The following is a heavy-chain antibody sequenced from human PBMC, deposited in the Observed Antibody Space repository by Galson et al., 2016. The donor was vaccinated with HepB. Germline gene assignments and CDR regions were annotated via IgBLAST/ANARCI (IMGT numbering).Heavy chain of an antibody. J-gene: IGHJ4*02. D-gene: IGHD3-22*01. V-gene: IGHV1-69*04. CDR3: VRASFNYYDTSGPIVFDY. Sequence: SCKASGGTFSNYVISWVRQAPGQGLEWMGRIIPILAIANYAQRFQDRVTITADKSANTAYMELSSLRPDDTAMYYCVRASFNYYDTSGPIVFDYWGQGTLVTVSS. CDR1: GGTFSNYV. CDR2: IIPILAIA.